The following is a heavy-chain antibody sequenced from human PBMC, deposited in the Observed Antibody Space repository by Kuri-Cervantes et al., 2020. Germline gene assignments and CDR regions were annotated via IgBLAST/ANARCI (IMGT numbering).Heavy chain of an antibody. CDR3: ARAPMVQGVIITGDAFDI. CDR2: INAGNGNT. D-gene: IGHD3-10*01. CDR1: GYTFTSYA. J-gene: IGHJ3*02. Sequence: ASVKVSCKASGYTFTSYAMHWVRQAPGQRLEWMGWINAGNGNTKYSQKFQGRVTITADESTSTAYMELSSLRSEDTAVYYCARAPMVQGVIITGDAFDIWGQGTMVTVSS. V-gene: IGHV1-3*01.